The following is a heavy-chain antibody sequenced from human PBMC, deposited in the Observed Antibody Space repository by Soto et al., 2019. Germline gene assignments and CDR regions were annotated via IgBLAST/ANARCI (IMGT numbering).Heavy chain of an antibody. J-gene: IGHJ4*02. CDR1: GGSTSSDNY. D-gene: IGHD6-19*01. V-gene: IGHV4-30-4*01. CDR2: IYYSGNT. Sequence: PSETLSLTCTVSGGSTSSDNYWSWIRQPPGKGLEWIGHIYYSGNTDYNPSLKSRLAISIDTSKNQFSLKLSSVTAADTAVYFCEREGGEQSDGLYYFDSWGQGSLVTVSS. CDR3: EREGGEQSDGLYYFDS.